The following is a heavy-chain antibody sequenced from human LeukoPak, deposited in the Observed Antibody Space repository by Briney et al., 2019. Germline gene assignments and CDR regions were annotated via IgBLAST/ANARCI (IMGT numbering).Heavy chain of an antibody. CDR3: ARNSQGLGDYFDY. J-gene: IGHJ4*02. D-gene: IGHD3-16*01. V-gene: IGHV3-20*01. CDR1: GFTFDDYG. CDR2: INWNGGST. Sequence: GGSLRLSCAASGFTFDDYGMSWLRQAPGKGLEWVSGINWNGGSTGYADSVKGRFTISRDNAKNSLYLQMYSLRAEDTALYHCARNSQGLGDYFDYWGQGTLVTVSS.